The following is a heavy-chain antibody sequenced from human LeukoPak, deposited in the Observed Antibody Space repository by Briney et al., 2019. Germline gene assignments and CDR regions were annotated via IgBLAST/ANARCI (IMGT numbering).Heavy chain of an antibody. J-gene: IGHJ4*02. D-gene: IGHD3-22*01. CDR2: IYHSGST. CDR1: GGSISSSNW. Sequence: SETLSLTCAVSGGSISSSNWWSWVRQPPGKGLEWIGEIYHSGSTNYNPSLKSRVTISVDKSKNQFSLKLSSVTAADTAVYYCARAISYDSSGFSDYWGQGTLVTVSS. V-gene: IGHV4-4*02. CDR3: ARAISYDSSGFSDY.